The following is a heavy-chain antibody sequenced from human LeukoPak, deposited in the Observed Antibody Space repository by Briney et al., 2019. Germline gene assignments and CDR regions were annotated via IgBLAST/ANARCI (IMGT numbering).Heavy chain of an antibody. Sequence: PSETLSLTCTVSGGSISSGSYYWSWIRQPAGKGLEWIGRIYTSGSTNYNPSLKSRVTISVDTSKNQFSLKLSSVTAADTAVYYCARVSYGDYAYYYYYMDVWGKGTTVTVSS. CDR2: IYTSGST. J-gene: IGHJ6*03. D-gene: IGHD4-17*01. CDR3: ARVSYGDYAYYYYYMDV. CDR1: GGSISSGSYY. V-gene: IGHV4-61*02.